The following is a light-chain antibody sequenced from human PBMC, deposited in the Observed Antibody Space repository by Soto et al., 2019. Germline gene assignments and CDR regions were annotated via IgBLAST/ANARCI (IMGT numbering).Light chain of an antibody. CDR3: CSYAGSYLWV. CDR2: DVS. Sequence: QSVLTQPRSVSRSPGQSVTISCTGTSSDVGGYNYVSWYQQHPGKAPKLMIYDVSKRPSGVPDRFSGSKSGNTASLTISGLQAEDEADYYCCSYAGSYLWVFGGGTKLTVL. V-gene: IGLV2-11*01. J-gene: IGLJ3*02. CDR1: SSDVGGYNY.